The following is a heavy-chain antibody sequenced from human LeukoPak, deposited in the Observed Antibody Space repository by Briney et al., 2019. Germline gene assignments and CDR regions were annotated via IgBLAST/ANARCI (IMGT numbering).Heavy chain of an antibody. CDR1: GYSFTSYW. CDR3: ARLYYYDSSGYYSGRAFDI. D-gene: IGHD3-22*01. CDR2: IYPGDSDT. V-gene: IGHV5-51*01. J-gene: IGHJ3*02. Sequence: GESLKISCKGSGYSFTSYWIGWVRQMPGKGLEWMGIIYPGDSDTRYSPSFQGQVTISADKSISTAYPQWSSLKASDTAMYYCARLYYYDSSGYYSGRAFDIWGQGTMVTVSS.